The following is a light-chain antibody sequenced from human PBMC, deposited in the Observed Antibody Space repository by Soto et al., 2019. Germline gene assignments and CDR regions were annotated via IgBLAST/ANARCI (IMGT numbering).Light chain of an antibody. CDR2: EVS. CDR1: SSDVGSYNL. CDR3: CSCAGSSPWV. Sequence: QSALTQPASVSGSPGQSITISCTGTSSDVGSYNLVSWYQQHPGKAPKLMIYEVSKRPSGVSNRFSGSKSGNTASLTISGLQSEHEADYYCCSCAGSSPWVFGGGTKVTVL. V-gene: IGLV2-23*02. J-gene: IGLJ3*02.